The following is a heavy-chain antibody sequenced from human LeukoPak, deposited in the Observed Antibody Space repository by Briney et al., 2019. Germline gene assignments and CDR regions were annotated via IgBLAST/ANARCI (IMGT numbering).Heavy chain of an antibody. V-gene: IGHV4-38-2*01. J-gene: IGHJ4*02. D-gene: IGHD1-1*01. CDR1: GFSITSGDY. CDR3: ARVGPLAVGTGKRVYSFDY. CDR2: ISHSGDT. Sequence: SETLSLTCDVSGFSITSGDYWGWIRQSPGGGLEWIGSISHSGDTYYIPSLRSRVTMSLDTSRNQFSLDLRSVSAADTAVYFCARVGPLAVGTGKRVYSFDYWGQGTLVTVSS.